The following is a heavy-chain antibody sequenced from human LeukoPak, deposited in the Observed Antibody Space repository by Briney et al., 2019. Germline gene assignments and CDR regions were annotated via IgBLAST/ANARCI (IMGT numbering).Heavy chain of an antibody. V-gene: IGHV4-59*01. CDR3: ARTTEGGYTYGYFYYYYMDV. CDR1: GGPISNYY. CDR2: IYYSGTT. J-gene: IGHJ6*03. D-gene: IGHD5-18*01. Sequence: SETLSLTCTVSGGPISNYYWNWIRQPPGKGLEWIGHIYYSGTTNYTPSLKSRVTISVDTSKNQFSLKLTSVTAADTAVYYCARTTEGGYTYGYFYYYYMDVWGKGTTVTISS.